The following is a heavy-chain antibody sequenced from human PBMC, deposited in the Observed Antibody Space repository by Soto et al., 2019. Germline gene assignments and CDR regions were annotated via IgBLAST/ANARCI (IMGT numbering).Heavy chain of an antibody. V-gene: IGHV3-66*01. Sequence: GGSLRLCCAASGVNGSSNYRSWVRKAPGKGLEWVSVIYSGGSTYYADSVKGRLTISRDNSKNTLYLQMNSLRAEDTAVYYCAREVPMITFGGVIVAPYYYYYMDVWGKGTTVTVSS. CDR1: GVNGSSNY. D-gene: IGHD3-16*02. CDR3: AREVPMITFGGVIVAPYYYYYMDV. CDR2: IYSGGST. J-gene: IGHJ6*03.